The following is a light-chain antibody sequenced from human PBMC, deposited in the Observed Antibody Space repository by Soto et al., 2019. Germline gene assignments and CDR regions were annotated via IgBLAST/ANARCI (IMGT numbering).Light chain of an antibody. CDR1: QSVSSE. J-gene: IGKJ5*01. V-gene: IGKV3-11*01. CDR3: QQRSNWPPIT. Sequence: DIVLTQSPVTLSLSPGARATLSCRASQSVSSELAWYQQKPGQAPRLLSYDASNRATGIPARFSGSGSGTDFTLTINSLEAEDFAVYYCQQRSNWPPITFGQGTRLEIK. CDR2: DAS.